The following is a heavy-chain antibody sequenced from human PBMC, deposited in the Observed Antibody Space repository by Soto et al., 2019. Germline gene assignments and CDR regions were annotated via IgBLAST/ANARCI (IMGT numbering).Heavy chain of an antibody. D-gene: IGHD1-26*01. CDR2: TRHDGSNT. Sequence: QVQLVESGGGVVQPGRSLRLSCAASGFTFSGYGMHWVRQAPGKGLEWVAITRHDGSNTYYADSVRGRFTISRDNSKKTLYLQMDSLMAEDTAVYYCARDGVGATTCFGYVDYWGQGSLVTVSS. CDR1: GFTFSGYG. CDR3: ARDGVGATTCFGYVDY. V-gene: IGHV3-33*01. J-gene: IGHJ4*02.